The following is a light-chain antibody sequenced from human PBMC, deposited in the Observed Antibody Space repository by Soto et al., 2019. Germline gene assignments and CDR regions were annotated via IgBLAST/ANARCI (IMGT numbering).Light chain of an antibody. J-gene: IGKJ1*01. CDR1: QSVSSSY. CDR2: DAS. CDR3: QQYSSPPRT. V-gene: IGKV3-20*01. Sequence: EVELTQSPGTLSLSPGERATLSCRASQSVSSSYLAWYQQKPGQAPRLLIYDASSRATGIPDRFSGSGFGTDFTLTISRLEPEDFALYYCQQYSSPPRTFGQGTKVEIK.